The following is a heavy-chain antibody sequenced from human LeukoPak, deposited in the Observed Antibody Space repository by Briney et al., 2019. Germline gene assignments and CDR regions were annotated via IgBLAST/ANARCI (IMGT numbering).Heavy chain of an antibody. CDR3: AKDLQDYYDSSGYSLGY. CDR2: ISYDGSNK. CDR1: GFTFSSYG. D-gene: IGHD3-22*01. Sequence: PGGSLRLSCAASGFTFSSYGMHWVRQAPGKGLEWVAVISYDGSNKYYADSVKGRFTISRDNSKNTLYLQMNSLRAEDTAVYYCAKDLQDYYDSSGYSLGYWGQGTLVTVSS. V-gene: IGHV3-30*18. J-gene: IGHJ4*02.